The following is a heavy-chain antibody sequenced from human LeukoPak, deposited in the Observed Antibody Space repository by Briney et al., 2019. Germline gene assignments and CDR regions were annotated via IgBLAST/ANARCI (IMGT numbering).Heavy chain of an antibody. CDR3: ARHIIGSYYYYYMDV. CDR2: IYHSGST. Sequence: SETLSLTCAVSGYSISSGYYWGWIRQPPGKGLEWIGSIYHSGSTYYNPSLKSRVTISVDTSKNQFSLKLNSVTAADTAVYYCARHIIGSYYYYYMDVWGKGTTVTVSS. J-gene: IGHJ6*03. V-gene: IGHV4-38-2*01. D-gene: IGHD3-10*01. CDR1: GYSISSGYY.